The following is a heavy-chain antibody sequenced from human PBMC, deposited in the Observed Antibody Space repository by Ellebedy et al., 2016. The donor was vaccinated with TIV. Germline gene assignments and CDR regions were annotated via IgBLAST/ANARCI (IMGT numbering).Heavy chain of an antibody. CDR2: ISSSGVST. Sequence: GESLKISCAASGFTFRNFAMTWVRQAPGRGLEWVSSISSSGVSTDYADSVRGRVTISRDNSKNTLYLQMTSLRADDTALYYCAKLDSSGYYYGRFDYWGQGTLVTVSS. J-gene: IGHJ4*02. V-gene: IGHV3-23*01. CDR1: GFTFRNFA. D-gene: IGHD3-22*01. CDR3: AKLDSSGYYYGRFDY.